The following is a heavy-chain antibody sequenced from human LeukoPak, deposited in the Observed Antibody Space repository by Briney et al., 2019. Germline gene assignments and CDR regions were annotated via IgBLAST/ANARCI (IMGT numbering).Heavy chain of an antibody. CDR2: SYYSGST. J-gene: IGHJ4*02. CDR3: ARHIVGDNYGPCYFAY. D-gene: IGHD5-18*01. CDR1: GGSISSSSYY. V-gene: IGHV4-39*01. Sequence: SETLSLTCTVAGGSISSSSYYWDWIRQPPGKGLEWIRRSYYSGSTYYNPSLKSRVTISVDTSKNQFSLKLSSVTAADTAVYYCARHIVGDNYGPCYFAYWGQGTMVTVSS.